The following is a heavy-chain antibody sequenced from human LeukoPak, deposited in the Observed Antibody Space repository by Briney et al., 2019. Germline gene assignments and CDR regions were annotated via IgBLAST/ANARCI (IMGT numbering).Heavy chain of an antibody. V-gene: IGHV1-2*02. D-gene: IGHD3-3*01. Sequence: ASVKVSCKASGYTFTGYYMHWVRQAPGQGLEWMGWINPNSGGTNYAQKFQGRVTMTRDTSISTAYMELSRLRPDDTAVYYCARGSTIFGVVITGYWGQGTLVTVSS. CDR3: ARGSTIFGVVITGY. J-gene: IGHJ4*02. CDR1: GYTFTGYY. CDR2: INPNSGGT.